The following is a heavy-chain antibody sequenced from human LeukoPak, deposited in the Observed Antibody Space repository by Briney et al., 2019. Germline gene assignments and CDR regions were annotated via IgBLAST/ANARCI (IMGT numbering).Heavy chain of an antibody. CDR1: GYTFTGYY. CDR3: ARGSHMTTVTPWGWRRPKIEDYMDV. Sequence: ASVTVSCKASGYTFTGYYIHWVRQAPGQGLEWMGWINPNSGGTNYAQKFQGRVTMTRDTSISTAYMELSSLRSEDTAVYYCARGSHMTTVTPWGWRRPKIEDYMDVWGKGTTVTVSS. CDR2: INPNSGGT. J-gene: IGHJ6*03. V-gene: IGHV1-2*02. D-gene: IGHD4-17*01.